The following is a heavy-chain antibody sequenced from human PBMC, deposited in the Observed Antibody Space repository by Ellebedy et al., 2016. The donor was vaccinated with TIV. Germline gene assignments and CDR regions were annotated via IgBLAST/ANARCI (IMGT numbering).Heavy chain of an antibody. CDR1: GFTFSRYD. V-gene: IGHV3-23*01. D-gene: IGHD3-22*01. J-gene: IGHJ1*01. Sequence: GESLKISCAASGFTFSRYDMSWVRQAPGKGLEWLSGISASGDRTYYIDSVKGRFAIARDNSKSTLYLHMSSLRTEDTAISYCASPDPHDSSGFSYLYFHHWGQGTLVTVSA. CDR3: ASPDPHDSSGFSYLYFHH. CDR2: ISASGDRT.